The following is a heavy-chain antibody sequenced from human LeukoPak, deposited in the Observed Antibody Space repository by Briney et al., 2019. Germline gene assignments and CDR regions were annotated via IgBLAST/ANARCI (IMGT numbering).Heavy chain of an antibody. J-gene: IGHJ6*02. CDR1: GFTVSSNY. Sequence: GGSLRLSCVASGFTVSSNYMSWVRQAPGKGLEWLSVFYSGGSTYYADSVNGRFTMSRDNSKNTLYLQMNSLRGEDTAVYYCARDTDVWGQGTTVTVSS. CDR2: FYSGGST. V-gene: IGHV3-66*01. CDR3: ARDTDV.